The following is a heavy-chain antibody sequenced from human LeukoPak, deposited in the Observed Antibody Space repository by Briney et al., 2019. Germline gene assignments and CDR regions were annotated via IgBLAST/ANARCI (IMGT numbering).Heavy chain of an antibody. D-gene: IGHD3-22*01. CDR2: ISGSGGST. CDR3: AKARITMIVVGYFDY. J-gene: IGHJ4*02. V-gene: IGHV3-23*01. CDR1: GFAFSNFG. Sequence: GGTLRLSCAASGFAFSNFGMSWVRQAPGKGLEWVSVISGSGGSTYYADSVKGRFTISRDNSKNTLYLQMNSLRAEDTAVYYCAKARITMIVVGYFDYWGQGTLVTVSS.